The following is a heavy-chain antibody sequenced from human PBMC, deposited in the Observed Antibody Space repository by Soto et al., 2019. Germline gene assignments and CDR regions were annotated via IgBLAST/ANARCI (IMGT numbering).Heavy chain of an antibody. CDR2: IYYIGTT. CDR1: GDSMGSGDYY. Sequence: QVQLQESGPGRVKPSQTLSLTCTVSGDSMGSGDYYWTWIRQPPGKGLEWIGYIYYIGTTFYNPSLESRVNISIDTSKNHFSLRLTSVTAADTALYYCSRGSTYYGFLTWGQGTLVTVSS. J-gene: IGHJ5*02. V-gene: IGHV4-30-4*01. D-gene: IGHD3-10*01. CDR3: SRGSTYYGFLT.